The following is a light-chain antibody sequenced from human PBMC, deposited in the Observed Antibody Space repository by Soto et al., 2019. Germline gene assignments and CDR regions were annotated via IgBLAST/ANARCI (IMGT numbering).Light chain of an antibody. J-gene: IGKJ5*01. CDR2: GVS. CDR3: QHYVERSPIT. V-gene: IGKV1-8*01. Sequence: AIRMTQSPSSLSASTGDRCTITCRASDRLNTYLAWYQQKPGTAPKLLIYGVSSLQTGVPSRFSGSGSGTDFTLTISRLEPEDFALYYCQHYVERSPITFGQGTRLEIK. CDR1: DRLNTY.